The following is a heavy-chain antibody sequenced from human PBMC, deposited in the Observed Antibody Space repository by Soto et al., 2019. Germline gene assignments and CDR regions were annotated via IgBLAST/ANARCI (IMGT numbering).Heavy chain of an antibody. J-gene: IGHJ5*02. CDR3: ARIYCTTTTCDSWFDH. D-gene: IGHD2-2*01. Sequence: XESLNISCTGCGCTFATFWISWVRQMPGKGLEWMGRIDPGDTYATYSPAFQGHVTISADKATSTAYLQWSSLKASDTAMYFCARIYCTTTTCDSWFDHWGQGTLVTVSS. CDR1: GCTFATFW. V-gene: IGHV5-10-1*01. CDR2: IDPGDTYA.